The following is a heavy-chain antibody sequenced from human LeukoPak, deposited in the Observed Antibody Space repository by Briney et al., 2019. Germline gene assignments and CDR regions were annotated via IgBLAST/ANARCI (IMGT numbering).Heavy chain of an antibody. CDR3: TRHDNSYGPIYYFDY. D-gene: IGHD5-18*01. V-gene: IGHV3-53*01. Sequence: PGGSLRLSCAASGFTVSSNYMSWVRQAPGKGLEWVSVIYSGGSTYYADSVKGRFTISRDNSKNTLYLQMNSLRAEDTAVYYCTRHDNSYGPIYYFDYWGQGTPVTVSS. CDR2: IYSGGST. J-gene: IGHJ4*02. CDR1: GFTVSSNY.